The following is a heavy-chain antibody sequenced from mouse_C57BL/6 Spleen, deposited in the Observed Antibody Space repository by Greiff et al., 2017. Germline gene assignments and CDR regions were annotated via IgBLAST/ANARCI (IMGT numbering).Heavy chain of an antibody. CDR3: ERRMRTGSFAY. D-gene: IGHD4-1*01. CDR1: GYTFTSYD. V-gene: IGHV1-85*01. Sequence: VQLQQSGPELVKPGASVKLSCKASGYTFTSYDIHWVKQRPGQGLEWIGWIYPRDGSTKYNEKFKGKATLTVDPSSSTAYMDLHSLTSEDSAVYFYERRMRTGSFAYWGQGTLVTVSA. CDR2: IYPRDGST. J-gene: IGHJ3*01.